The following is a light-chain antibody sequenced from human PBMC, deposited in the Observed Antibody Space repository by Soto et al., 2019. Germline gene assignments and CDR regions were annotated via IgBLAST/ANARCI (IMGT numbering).Light chain of an antibody. Sequence: DLQMTQSPSSLSASVGDRVTITCRASQSISSYLNWYQQKPGKAPKLLIYAASSLQSGVPSRFSGSGSGTDCTLTISSLQPEDFATYYCQQSYSTPRTFGQGTKLEIK. V-gene: IGKV1-39*01. J-gene: IGKJ2*01. CDR1: QSISSY. CDR3: QQSYSTPRT. CDR2: AAS.